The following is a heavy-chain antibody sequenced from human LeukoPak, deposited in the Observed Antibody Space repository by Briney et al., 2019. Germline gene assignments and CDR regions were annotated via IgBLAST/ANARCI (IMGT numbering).Heavy chain of an antibody. V-gene: IGHV4-61*01. CDR3: ARDGRKGSSPGI. Sequence: SETLSLTCTVSGGSVSSGSYYWSWIRQPPGKGLEWIGYIYYSGSTNYNPSLKSRVTISVDTSKNQFSLKLSSVTAADTAVYYCARDGRKGSSPGIWGQGTLVTVSS. CDR2: IYYSGST. D-gene: IGHD6-13*01. J-gene: IGHJ4*02. CDR1: GGSVSSGSYY.